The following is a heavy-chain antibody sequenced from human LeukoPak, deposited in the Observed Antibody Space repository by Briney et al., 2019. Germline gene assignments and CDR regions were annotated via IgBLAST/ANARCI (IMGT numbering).Heavy chain of an antibody. D-gene: IGHD1-26*01. CDR3: ARDEWGDAFDI. CDR1: GFTFSSYE. Sequence: GGSLRLSCAASGFTFSSYEMNWVRQAPGKGLEWVSSISSSSSYIHSADSVRGRFTISRDNAKNSLFLQMNSLRAEDTAVYYCARDEWGDAFDIWGQGTMVTVFS. V-gene: IGHV3-21*01. J-gene: IGHJ3*02. CDR2: ISSSSSYI.